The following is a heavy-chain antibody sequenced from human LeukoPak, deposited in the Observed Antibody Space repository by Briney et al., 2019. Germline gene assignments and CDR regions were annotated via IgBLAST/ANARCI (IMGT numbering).Heavy chain of an antibody. D-gene: IGHD5-12*01. V-gene: IGHV3-74*01. CDR1: GFTFSSYW. Sequence: GGSLRLSCAASGFTFSSYWMHWVRQAPGKGLVWVSRINSDGSSTSYADSVKGRFTISRDNAKNTLYLQMNSLRAEDTAVYYCARDPGMVATSAAGNYYYYYMDVWGKGTTVTISS. J-gene: IGHJ6*03. CDR2: INSDGSST. CDR3: ARDPGMVATSAAGNYYYYYMDV.